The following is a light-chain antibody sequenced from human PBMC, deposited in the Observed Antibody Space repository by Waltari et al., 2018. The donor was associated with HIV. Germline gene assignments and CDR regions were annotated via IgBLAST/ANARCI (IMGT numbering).Light chain of an antibody. CDR1: SSNIGNNY. CDR2: WNT. V-gene: IGLV1-47*01. Sequence: SVLTQSPSISGTPGQRVAISCSGSSSNIGNNYVSWYQQVPGTTPKLLIFWNTRRPSGVSDRFSGSVSGTAASLAISGLRSDDEANYYCAVWDNSLSAQVFGGGTTLTVL. J-gene: IGLJ3*02. CDR3: AVWDNSLSAQV.